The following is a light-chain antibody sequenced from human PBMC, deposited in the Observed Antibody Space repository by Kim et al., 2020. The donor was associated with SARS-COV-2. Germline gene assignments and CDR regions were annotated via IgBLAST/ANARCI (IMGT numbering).Light chain of an antibody. Sequence: ATVGERVTITGRASQSISSWLAWYQQKPGKAPKLLIYKASSLQTGVPSRFSGSGSGTEFTLTISSLQPDDFATYYCQQYNSYSWTFDQGTKVDIK. CDR1: QSISSW. J-gene: IGKJ1*01. V-gene: IGKV1-5*03. CDR3: QQYNSYSWT. CDR2: KAS.